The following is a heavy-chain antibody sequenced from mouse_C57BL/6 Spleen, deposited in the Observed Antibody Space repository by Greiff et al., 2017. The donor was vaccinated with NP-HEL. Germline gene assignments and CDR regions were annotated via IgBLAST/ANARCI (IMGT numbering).Heavy chain of an antibody. V-gene: IGHV5-4*01. J-gene: IGHJ1*03. CDR1: GFTFSSYA. D-gene: IGHD4-1*01. Sequence: EVHLVESGGGLVKPGGSLKLSCAASGFTFSSYAMSWVRQTPEKRLEWVATISDGGSYTYYPDNVKGRFTISRDNAKNNLYLQMSHLKSEDTAMYYCARAELGGWYFDVWGTGTTVTVSS. CDR3: ARAELGGWYFDV. CDR2: ISDGGSYT.